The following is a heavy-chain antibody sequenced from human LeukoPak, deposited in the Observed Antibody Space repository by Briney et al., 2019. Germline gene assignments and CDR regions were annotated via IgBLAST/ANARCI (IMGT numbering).Heavy chain of an antibody. Sequence: PGGSLRLSCAASGFTFSGYSMNWVRQAPGKGLEWVSSISSSSSYIYYADSVKGRFTISRDNAKNSLYLQMNSLRAEDTAVYYCADDCSXTXCYXXXAWGQGTLVTVSS. J-gene: IGHJ5*02. D-gene: IGHD2-2*02. CDR2: ISSSSSYI. V-gene: IGHV3-21*01. CDR1: GFTFSGYS. CDR3: ADDCSXTXCYXXXA.